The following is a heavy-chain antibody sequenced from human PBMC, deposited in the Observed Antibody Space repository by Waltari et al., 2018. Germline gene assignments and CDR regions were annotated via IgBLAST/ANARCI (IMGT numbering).Heavy chain of an antibody. CDR1: GGSISTNYN. J-gene: IGHJ1*01. V-gene: IGHV4-39*01. Sequence: QLQLQESGPGLVKPSETLYLTCTASGGSISTNYNWGWIRQPPGKGLEWMGNMQYRGSTFYNPSLESRVTISLDTWKNQFSLRLSSVGAADTAVYFCGRIAFGDEGGYFQYWGQGTLVTVSS. D-gene: IGHD4-17*01. CDR2: MQYRGST. CDR3: GRIAFGDEGGYFQY.